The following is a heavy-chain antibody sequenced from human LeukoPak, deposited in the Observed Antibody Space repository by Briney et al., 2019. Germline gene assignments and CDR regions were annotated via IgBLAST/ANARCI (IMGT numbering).Heavy chain of an antibody. CDR3: AKDDLVGAYGPFDY. V-gene: IGHV3-23*01. J-gene: IGHJ4*02. CDR2: ISGSGGST. CDR1: GFAFSIYA. D-gene: IGHD1-26*01. Sequence: PGGSLGLPCAASGFAFSIYARSGAPRPPGRGLEWVSAISGSGGSTYYADSVKGRFTISRDNSKNTLYLQMNSLRAEDTAVYYCAKDDLVGAYGPFDYWGQGTLVTVSS.